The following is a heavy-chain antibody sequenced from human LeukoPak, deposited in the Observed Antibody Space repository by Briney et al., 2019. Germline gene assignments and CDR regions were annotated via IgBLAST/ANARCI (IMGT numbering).Heavy chain of an antibody. CDR2: ISGSGGST. CDR3: AKGRGSYYYYGMDV. J-gene: IGHJ6*02. V-gene: IGHV3-23*01. CDR1: GFTFSSYG. Sequence: PGGSLRLSCAAPGFTFSSYGMSWVRQAPGKGPEWVSGISGSGGSTNYADSVKGRFTISRDNSKNTVYLQMNSLRAEDTAVYYCAKGRGSYYYYGMDVWGQGTTVTVSS. D-gene: IGHD3-10*01.